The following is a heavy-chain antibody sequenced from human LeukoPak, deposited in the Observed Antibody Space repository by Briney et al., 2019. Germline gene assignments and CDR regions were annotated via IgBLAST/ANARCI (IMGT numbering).Heavy chain of an antibody. Sequence: GGSLRLSCAASGFPFSSYAMTWVRQAPGKGLVWVANIKQDGSEKYYVDSVKGRFTISRDNAKNSLYLQMNSLRAEDTALYYCARATASNWFDPWSQGTLVTVSS. CDR2: IKQDGSEK. CDR3: ARATASNWFDP. CDR1: GFPFSSYA. J-gene: IGHJ5*02. D-gene: IGHD2-21*01. V-gene: IGHV3-7*01.